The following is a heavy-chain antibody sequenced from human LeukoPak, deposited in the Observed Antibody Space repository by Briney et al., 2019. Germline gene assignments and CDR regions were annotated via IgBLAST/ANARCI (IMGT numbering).Heavy chain of an antibody. D-gene: IGHD3-22*01. CDR3: ARGDYDDSSGFDY. Sequence: ASVKVSCKASGYTFTSYDINWVLQATGHGLEGMGGGDPNSGNTGYAQKFQRRVTMTRNTSISTAYMELSSLRSEDTAVYYCARGDYDDSSGFDYWGQGTLVTVSS. V-gene: IGHV1-8*01. CDR1: GYTFTSYD. J-gene: IGHJ4*02. CDR2: GDPNSGNT.